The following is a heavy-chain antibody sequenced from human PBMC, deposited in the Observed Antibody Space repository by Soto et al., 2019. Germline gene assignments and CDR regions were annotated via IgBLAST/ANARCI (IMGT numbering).Heavy chain of an antibody. CDR3: GKVLVGATGHTDSDS. CDR2: INHSGST. CDR1: GGSFSGYY. D-gene: IGHD2-15*01. V-gene: IGHV4-34*01. J-gene: IGHJ4*02. Sequence: SETLSLTCAVYGGSFSGYYWSWIRQPPGKGLEWIGEINHSGSTNYNPSLKSRVTISVDTSKNQFSLKLTSVTAADTALYYCGKVLVGATGHTDSDSWGPGTLVTVSS.